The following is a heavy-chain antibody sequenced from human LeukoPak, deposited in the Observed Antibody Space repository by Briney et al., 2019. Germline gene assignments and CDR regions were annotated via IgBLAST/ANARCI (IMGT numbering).Heavy chain of an antibody. CDR3: ATETGYNYGFDH. Sequence: GGSLRLSCAASGFTFSSYSMNWVRQAPGKGLEWVSSISSSSSYIYYGDSVKGRFTLSRDNAKNSLYLQMNSLRAEDTAVYYCATETGYNYGFDHWGQGTLVTVSS. J-gene: IGHJ5*02. CDR1: GFTFSSYS. CDR2: ISSSSSYI. V-gene: IGHV3-21*01. D-gene: IGHD5-18*01.